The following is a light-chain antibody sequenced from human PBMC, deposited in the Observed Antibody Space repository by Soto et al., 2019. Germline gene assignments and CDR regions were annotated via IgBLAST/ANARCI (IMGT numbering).Light chain of an antibody. V-gene: IGKV1-39*01. Sequence: DIQMTQSPSSLSASVGDSVTITCQASQSISTYLNWYQQKLGKAPNLLIYAASNLQSGVPSRFSGSGSGTDFTLTINSLQPEDFATYYCQQSYSTPWTFGQGTKVEIK. CDR1: QSISTY. CDR3: QQSYSTPWT. CDR2: AAS. J-gene: IGKJ1*01.